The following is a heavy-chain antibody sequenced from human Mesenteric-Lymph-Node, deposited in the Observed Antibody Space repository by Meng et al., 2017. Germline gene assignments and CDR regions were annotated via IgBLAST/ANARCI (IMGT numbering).Heavy chain of an antibody. CDR3: VRGSDYVWGT. CDR1: GGYIMSSHSHW. Sequence: GSCPGVVKPSGTLSLTCGVSGGYIMSSHSHWWSWVRQHPGKGLEWIGEIHHSGNSNYKSSFKGRVSMSVDKSMNQFSLRLTSVTAADTAVYYCVRGSDYVWGTWGQGTLVTVSS. CDR2: IHHSGNS. J-gene: IGHJ5*02. V-gene: IGHV4-4*02. D-gene: IGHD3-16*01.